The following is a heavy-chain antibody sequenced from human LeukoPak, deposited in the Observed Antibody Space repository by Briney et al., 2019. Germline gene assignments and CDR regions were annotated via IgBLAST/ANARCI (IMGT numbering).Heavy chain of an antibody. CDR2: ISYDGSNK. CDR1: GFTFSSYA. J-gene: IGHJ6*02. Sequence: PGGSLRLSCAASGFTFSSYAMHWVRQAPGKGLEWVAVISYDGSNKYYADSVKGRFTISRDNAKNSLYLQMNSLRAEDTAVYYCARDRYRGVIELYYYYGMDVWGQGTTVTVSS. CDR3: ARDRYRGVIELYYYYGMDV. V-gene: IGHV3-30*04. D-gene: IGHD3-10*01.